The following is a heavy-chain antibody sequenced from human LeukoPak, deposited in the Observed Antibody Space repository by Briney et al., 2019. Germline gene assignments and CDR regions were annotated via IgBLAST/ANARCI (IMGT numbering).Heavy chain of an antibody. V-gene: IGHV4-30-2*01. CDR1: GGSISSGGYS. Sequence: SQTLSLTCAVSGGSISSGGYSWSWIRQPPGKGLEWIGYIYHSGSTYYNPSLKSRVTISVDRSKNQFSLKLSSVTAADTAVYYCARETVTTGAQDYWGQGTLVTVSS. CDR2: IYHSGST. J-gene: IGHJ4*02. D-gene: IGHD4-17*01. CDR3: ARETVTTGAQDY.